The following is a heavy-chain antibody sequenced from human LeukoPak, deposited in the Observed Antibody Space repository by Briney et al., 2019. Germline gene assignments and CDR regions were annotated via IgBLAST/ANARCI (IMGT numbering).Heavy chain of an antibody. V-gene: IGHV4-4*07. CDR1: GGFITTYY. CDR3: ARGDDWNYAGFDP. J-gene: IGHJ5*02. Sequence: KSSETLSLTCTVSGGFITTYYWSWIRQPAGKGLEWIGRIYTSGSTNYNPSLKSRVTMSIDTSRNQFFLKVTSVTAADTAVYYCARGDDWNYAGFDPWGQGTLVTVSS. D-gene: IGHD1-7*01. CDR2: IYTSGST.